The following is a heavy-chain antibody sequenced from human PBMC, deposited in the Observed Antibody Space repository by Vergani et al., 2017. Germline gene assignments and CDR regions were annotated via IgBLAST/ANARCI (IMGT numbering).Heavy chain of an antibody. J-gene: IGHJ3*02. D-gene: IGHD3-10*01. CDR1: GGSISSGSYY. V-gene: IGHV4-61*02. CDR2: IYTSGST. Sequence: QVQLQESGPGLVKPSQTLSLTCTVSGGSISSGSYYWSWIRQPAGKGLEWIGRIYTSGSTNYNPSLKSRVTISVDTSKNQFSLKLSSVTAADPAVYYCARARLPYGSGTGVAFDIWGQGTMVTVSS. CDR3: ARARLPYGSGTGVAFDI.